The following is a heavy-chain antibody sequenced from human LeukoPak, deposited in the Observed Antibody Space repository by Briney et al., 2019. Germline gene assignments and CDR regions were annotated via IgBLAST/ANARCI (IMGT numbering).Heavy chain of an antibody. CDR3: ARDKGEYYDSSGYLDY. D-gene: IGHD3-22*01. CDR2: IYYSGNT. CDR1: GGSISSYY. Sequence: SETLSLTCTVSGGSISSYYWSWIRQPPGKGLEWIRYIYYSGNTNYNPSLKSRVTISVDTSKNQFSLKLSSVTAADTAMYYCARDKGEYYDSSGYLDYWGQGTLVTVSS. V-gene: IGHV4-59*01. J-gene: IGHJ4*02.